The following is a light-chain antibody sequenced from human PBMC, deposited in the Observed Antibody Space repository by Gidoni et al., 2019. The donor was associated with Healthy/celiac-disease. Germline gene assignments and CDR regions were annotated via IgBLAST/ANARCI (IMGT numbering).Light chain of an antibody. CDR3: QQSYSTPFT. CDR2: AAS. J-gene: IGKJ3*01. CDR1: QSISSY. V-gene: IGKV1-39*01. Sequence: DIQMTKSPSSLSASVGDRVTITCRASQSISSYLNWYQQKPGKAPKLLIYAASSSQSGVPSRFSGSASVTDFTLTISSLQPEDFATYYCQQSYSTPFTFGPGTKVDIK.